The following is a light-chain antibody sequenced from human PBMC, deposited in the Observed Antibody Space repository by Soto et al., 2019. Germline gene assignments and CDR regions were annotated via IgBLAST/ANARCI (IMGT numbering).Light chain of an antibody. CDR1: QGMGHY. J-gene: IGKJ2*01. CDR2: DAS. Sequence: DIQMTQSPPSLSASVGDTVTISCRASQGMGHYLAWYQQRPGRRPNLLIFDASALEPGAPSRFRGSGSGTDFTLTISSLQPEDAGTYYCQQYNSYPRTFGQGTKLEIK. V-gene: IGKV1-27*01. CDR3: QQYNSYPRT.